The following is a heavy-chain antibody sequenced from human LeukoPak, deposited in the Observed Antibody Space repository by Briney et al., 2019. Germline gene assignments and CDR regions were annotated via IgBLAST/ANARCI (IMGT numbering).Heavy chain of an antibody. V-gene: IGHV4-39*02. J-gene: IGHJ4*02. Sequence: PSETLPLTCSVSGGSISSSNYYWGWIRQPPGKGLEWIGSMFCSGSIYYNPSLKSRVTISADTSKNHFSLKLTSVTAADTAVYYCARDKSSYDSSGYYVHFDYWGQGTLVTVSS. CDR2: MFCSGSI. CDR3: ARDKSSYDSSGYYVHFDY. CDR1: GGSISSSNYY. D-gene: IGHD3-22*01.